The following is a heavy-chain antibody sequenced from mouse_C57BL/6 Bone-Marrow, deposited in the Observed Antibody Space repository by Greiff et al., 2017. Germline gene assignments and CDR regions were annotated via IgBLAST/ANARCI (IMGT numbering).Heavy chain of an antibody. J-gene: IGHJ2*01. CDR2: IFPGSGST. D-gene: IGHD2-10*01. V-gene: IGHV1-75*01. CDR1: GYTFTDYY. Sequence: QVQLKESGPELVKPGASVKISCKASGYTFTDYYINWVKQRPGQGLEWIGWIFPGSGSTNYNEKFKSKATLTVDKSSSTAYMQLSSLTSEDSAVYYCARGRAYYGNYVFFDYWGQGTTLTVSS. CDR3: ARGRAYYGNYVFFDY.